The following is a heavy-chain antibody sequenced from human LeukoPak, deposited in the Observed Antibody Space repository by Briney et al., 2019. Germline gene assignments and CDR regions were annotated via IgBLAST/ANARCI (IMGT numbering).Heavy chain of an antibody. Sequence: PSETLSLTCAVSGGSISISNSNWWSWVRQPPGKGLEGIGSIYYSGTTYYSPSLKSRVTMSVDTSNNQFSLKLTSVTAADTAVYYCARLIKGSAGAGDYWGQGTLVTVSS. J-gene: IGHJ4*02. CDR1: GGSISISNSNW. CDR2: IYYSGTT. V-gene: IGHV4-39*01. CDR3: ARLIKGSAGAGDY. D-gene: IGHD6-13*01.